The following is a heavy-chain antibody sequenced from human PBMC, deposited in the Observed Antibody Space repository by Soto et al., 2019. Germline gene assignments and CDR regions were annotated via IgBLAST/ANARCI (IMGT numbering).Heavy chain of an antibody. Sequence: PGGSRRRSWVGSGFTFSSYGMHWGRQAPGKGLGCVAVISDTGSSHYYAASVEGRFTISRENSKNTLSLHMDRLRVEDTAVYYCAKDRGGDCPDNSCYFGADYWGQGTPVTVSS. D-gene: IGHD2-2*01. J-gene: IGHJ4*02. V-gene: IGHV3-30*18. CDR3: AKDRGGDCPDNSCYFGADY. CDR2: ISDTGSSH. CDR1: GFTFSSYG.